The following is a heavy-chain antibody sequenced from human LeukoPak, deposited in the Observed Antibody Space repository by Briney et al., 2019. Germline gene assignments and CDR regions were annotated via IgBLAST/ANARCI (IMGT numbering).Heavy chain of an antibody. CDR3: ARGGGSYSYDY. D-gene: IGHD1-26*01. CDR1: GFTVSSNY. CDR2: IYSAGST. Sequence: PGGSLSLSCAASGFTVSSNYMSWVREAPRKGLEWVSVIYSAGSTYYADSVKGRFTISRDTSKNTLYVQMNSLRAEDTAVYYCARGGGSYSYDYWGQGTLVTVSS. V-gene: IGHV3-66*01. J-gene: IGHJ4*02.